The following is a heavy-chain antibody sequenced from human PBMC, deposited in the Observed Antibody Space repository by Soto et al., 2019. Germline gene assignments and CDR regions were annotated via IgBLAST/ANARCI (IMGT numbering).Heavy chain of an antibody. D-gene: IGHD4-4*01. V-gene: IGHV3-74*01. Sequence: GGSLRLSCAASGFTFSSYWMHWVRQAPGQGLVWISRINSDGITTNYADSVQGRFTISRDNAKNTLYLQMNSLRAEDTAVYYCVSEVRLQKAYRGQGVLVTVSS. CDR1: GFTFSSYW. J-gene: IGHJ4*02. CDR2: INSDGITT. CDR3: VSEVRLQKAY.